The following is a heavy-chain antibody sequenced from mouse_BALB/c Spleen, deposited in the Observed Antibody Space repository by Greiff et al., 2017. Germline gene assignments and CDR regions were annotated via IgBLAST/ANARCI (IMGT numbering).Heavy chain of an antibody. CDR1: GYTFTDYN. V-gene: IGHV1S29*02. Sequence: VQLQQSGPELVKPGASVKISCKASGYTFTDYNMHWVKQSHGKSLEWIGYIYPYNGGTGYNQKFKSKATLTVDNSSSTAYMELRSLTSEDSAVYYCARLGLRRGYAMDYWGQGTSVTVSS. CDR2: IYPYNGGT. J-gene: IGHJ4*01. CDR3: ARLGLRRGYAMDY. D-gene: IGHD2-2*01.